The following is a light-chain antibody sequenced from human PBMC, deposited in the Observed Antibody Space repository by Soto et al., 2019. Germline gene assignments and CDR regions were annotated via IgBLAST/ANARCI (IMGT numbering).Light chain of an antibody. CDR3: SSYTSSSTYV. Sequence: QSVLTQPASVSGSPGQSITISCTGTSSDVGAYKYVSWYQQHPGKAPKLMIYDVSNRPSGVSDRFSGSKSGNTASLTISGLQAGDEADYYCSSYTSSSTYVFGTGTKVTVL. CDR1: SSDVGAYKY. J-gene: IGLJ1*01. CDR2: DVS. V-gene: IGLV2-14*01.